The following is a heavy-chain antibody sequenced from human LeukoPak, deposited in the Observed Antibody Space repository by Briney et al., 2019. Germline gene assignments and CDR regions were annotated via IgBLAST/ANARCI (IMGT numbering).Heavy chain of an antibody. CDR3: AGGYSYGSTYYYMDV. D-gene: IGHD5-18*01. Sequence: PSETLSLTCTVSGGSISSYYWSWIRQPPGKGLEWIGYIYYSGSTNYNPSLRSRVTISVDTSKNQFSLKLSSVTAADTAVYYCAGGYSYGSTYYYMDVWGKGTTVTISS. V-gene: IGHV4-59*01. CDR2: IYYSGST. J-gene: IGHJ6*03. CDR1: GGSISSYY.